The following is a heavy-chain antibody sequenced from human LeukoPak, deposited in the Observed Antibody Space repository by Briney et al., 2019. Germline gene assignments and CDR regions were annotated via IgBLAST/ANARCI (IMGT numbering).Heavy chain of an antibody. Sequence: SETLSLTCAVYGGSFSGYYWAWIRQPPGKGLEWIGEIHYSGATNYSPSLKSRVIISGDSTRNQFSLKLTSLTAADTAIYYCARGALIVYAFDIWGQGALVTVSS. J-gene: IGHJ3*02. CDR3: ARGALIVYAFDI. D-gene: IGHD1-26*01. V-gene: IGHV4-34*01. CDR2: IHYSGAT. CDR1: GGSFSGYY.